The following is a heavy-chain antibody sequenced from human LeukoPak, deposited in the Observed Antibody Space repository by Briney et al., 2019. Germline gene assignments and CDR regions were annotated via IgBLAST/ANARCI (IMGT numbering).Heavy chain of an antibody. D-gene: IGHD2-2*01. Sequence: SVKVSCKASGGTFSSYAISWVRQAPGQGLEWMGRIIPIFGTANYAQKFQGRVTITTDESTSTAYMELSSLRSEDTAVYSCAIVPATAIAYFDYWGQGTLVTVSS. CDR2: IIPIFGTA. V-gene: IGHV1-69*05. J-gene: IGHJ4*02. CDR3: AIVPATAIAYFDY. CDR1: GGTFSSYA.